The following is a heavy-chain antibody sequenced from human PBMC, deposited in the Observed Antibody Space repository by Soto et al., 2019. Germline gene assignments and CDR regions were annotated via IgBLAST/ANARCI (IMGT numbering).Heavy chain of an antibody. Sequence: PSETLSLTCTVSGGSISSYYWSWIRQPPGKGLEWIGYIYYSGSTNYNPSLKSRVTISVDTSKNQFSLKLSSVTAADTAVYYCARGVQGDFWSGSKAGEAFDIWGQGTMVTVSS. J-gene: IGHJ3*02. CDR3: ARGVQGDFWSGSKAGEAFDI. CDR1: GGSISSYY. D-gene: IGHD3-3*01. V-gene: IGHV4-59*01. CDR2: IYYSGST.